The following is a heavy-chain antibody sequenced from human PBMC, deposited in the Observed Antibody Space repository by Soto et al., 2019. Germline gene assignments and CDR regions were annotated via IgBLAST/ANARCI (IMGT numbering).Heavy chain of an antibody. J-gene: IGHJ6*02. D-gene: IGHD6-6*01. Sequence: SVKVSCNASRGNFSSYASSQLRHAPRQGLEWMGGVVPIFGTANNSQKIQSRVTITADESTSTASMELRGLRSEATAVDYCARDTLGRARPLYYYYGMDVWGQGTTVTVS. CDR1: RGNFSSYA. V-gene: IGHV1-69*13. CDR2: VVPIFGTA. CDR3: ARDTLGRARPLYYYYGMDV.